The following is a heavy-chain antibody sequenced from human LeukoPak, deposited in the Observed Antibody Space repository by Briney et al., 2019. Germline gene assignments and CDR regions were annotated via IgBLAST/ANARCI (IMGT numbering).Heavy chain of an antibody. D-gene: IGHD6-13*01. CDR3: AKDLGSPAFDY. Sequence: PGGSLRLSCAASGFSISTFWMSWARQAPGKGLEWVSFIRYDGSNKYYADSVKGRFTISRDNFKNTLYLQMNSLRAEDTAVYYCAKDLGSPAFDYWGQGTLVTVSS. V-gene: IGHV3-30*02. CDR2: IRYDGSNK. J-gene: IGHJ4*02. CDR1: GFSISTFW.